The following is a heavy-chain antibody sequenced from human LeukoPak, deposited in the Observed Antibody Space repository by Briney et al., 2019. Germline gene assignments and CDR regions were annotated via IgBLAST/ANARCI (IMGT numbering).Heavy chain of an antibody. Sequence: SVKVTCKASGGTFSSYAISWVRQAPGQGLEWMGRIIPILGIANYAQKFQGSVTITADNSTSTAYMELSSLRSEDTAVYYCARVPQLTKRFDPWGQGTLVTVSS. CDR2: IIPILGIA. CDR3: ARVPQLTKRFDP. V-gene: IGHV1-69*04. D-gene: IGHD4/OR15-4a*01. CDR1: GGTFSSYA. J-gene: IGHJ5*02.